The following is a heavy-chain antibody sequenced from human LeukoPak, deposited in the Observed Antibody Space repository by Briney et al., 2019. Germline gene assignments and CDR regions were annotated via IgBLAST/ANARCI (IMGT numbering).Heavy chain of an antibody. J-gene: IGHJ4*02. Sequence: GGSLRLSCAASGFTVSSNYMSWVRQAPGKGLEWVSVIYSDGSTYYADSVKGRFTISRDNSKNTLYLQMNSLRAEDTAVYYCARALLYSSGCAFDYWGQGTLVTVSS. CDR3: ARALLYSSGCAFDY. V-gene: IGHV3-66*01. D-gene: IGHD6-19*01. CDR2: IYSDGST. CDR1: GFTVSSNY.